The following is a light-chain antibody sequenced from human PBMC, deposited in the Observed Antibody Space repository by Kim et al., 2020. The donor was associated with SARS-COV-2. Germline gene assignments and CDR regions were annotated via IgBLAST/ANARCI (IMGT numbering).Light chain of an antibody. CDR2: GAS. Sequence: ETVMTQSPATLSVSPGERATLSCRASQSVSSNLAWYKQKPGQAPRLIIYGASTRATGVPARFSGSGFGTDFTLTISSLQSEDYAVYYCQQHNDWPPLTFGGGTKVEIK. CDR1: QSVSSN. V-gene: IGKV3-15*01. CDR3: QQHNDWPPLT. J-gene: IGKJ4*01.